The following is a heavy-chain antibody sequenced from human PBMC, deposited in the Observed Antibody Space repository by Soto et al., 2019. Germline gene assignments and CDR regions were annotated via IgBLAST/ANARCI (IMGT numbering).Heavy chain of an antibody. CDR1: GFTFSSYG. CDR3: AKDVGYSSGWYVNYFDY. CDR2: IWYDGSNK. D-gene: IGHD6-19*01. Sequence: GGSLRLSCAASGFTFSSYGMHWVRQAPGKGLEWVAVIWYDGSNKYYADSVKGRFTISRDNAKNSLYLQMNSLRAEDTALYYCAKDVGYSSGWYVNYFDYWGQGTLVTVSS. V-gene: IGHV3-33*03. J-gene: IGHJ4*02.